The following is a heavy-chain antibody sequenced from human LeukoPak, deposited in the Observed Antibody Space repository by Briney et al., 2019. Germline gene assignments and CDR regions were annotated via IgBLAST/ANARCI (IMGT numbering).Heavy chain of an antibody. J-gene: IGHJ1*01. CDR1: GGTFSSYA. Sequence: GASVKVSCKASGGTFSSYAISWVRQAPGQGLEWMGGIIPIFGTANYAQKFQGRVTITADGSTSTAYMELSSLRSEDTAVYYCARSGSIAAAGTRYFQHWGQGTLVTVSS. V-gene: IGHV1-69*13. D-gene: IGHD6-13*01. CDR2: IIPIFGTA. CDR3: ARSGSIAAAGTRYFQH.